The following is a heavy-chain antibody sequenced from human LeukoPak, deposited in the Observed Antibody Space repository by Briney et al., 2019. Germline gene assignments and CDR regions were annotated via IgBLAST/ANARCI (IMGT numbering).Heavy chain of an antibody. V-gene: IGHV3-7*03. D-gene: IGHD4-17*01. CDR2: INEDESEK. CDR3: ARAKVTNDY. CDR1: GFTLGSYW. J-gene: IGHJ4*02. Sequence: GGSLRLSCAASGFTLGSYWMSWVRQAPGKGLEWVANINEDESEKYYVDSVKGRFTISRDNAKNSLYLQMNSLRAEDTAVYYCARAKVTNDYWGQGTLVTVSS.